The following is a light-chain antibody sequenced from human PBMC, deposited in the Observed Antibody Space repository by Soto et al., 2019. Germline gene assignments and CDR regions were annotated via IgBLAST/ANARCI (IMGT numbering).Light chain of an antibody. V-gene: IGLV1-51*01. CDR1: SSNIGGNS. CDR2: DDN. Sequence: TQPPSVSAAPGQKVTISCSGSSSNIGGNSVSWYQQLPGTAPKLLIYDDNKRPSGIPDRFSGSKSGTSATLGITRFQTGDEADYYCGSWDSSLSAYVFGTGTKVTVL. CDR3: GSWDSSLSAYV. J-gene: IGLJ1*01.